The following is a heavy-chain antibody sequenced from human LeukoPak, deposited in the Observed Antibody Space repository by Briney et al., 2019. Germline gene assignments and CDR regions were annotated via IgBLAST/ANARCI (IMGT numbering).Heavy chain of an antibody. CDR3: ARSSYYYDSFDS. Sequence: PSGTLSLTCTVSGGSISSYYWHWIRQPPGKGLEWIGYIYYSGSTDYNPSLKSRVTISVDTSKNQFSLYLSSVTAADTAHYYCARSSYYYDSFDSWGQGTLVTVSS. CDR1: GGSISSYY. D-gene: IGHD3-22*01. J-gene: IGHJ4*02. V-gene: IGHV4-59*08. CDR2: IYYSGST.